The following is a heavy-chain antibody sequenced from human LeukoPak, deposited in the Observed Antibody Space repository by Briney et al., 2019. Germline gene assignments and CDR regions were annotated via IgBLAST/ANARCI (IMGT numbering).Heavy chain of an antibody. CDR2: ISSSSSYI. Sequence: GGFLRLSCAASGFTFSSYSMNWVRQAPGKGLEWVSSISSSSSYIYYADSVKGRFTISRDNAKNSLYLQMNSLRAEDTAVYYCARDLGVVAATGGYYSYGMAVGGQGPRFTVP. V-gene: IGHV3-21*01. CDR1: GFTFSSYS. J-gene: IGHJ6*02. D-gene: IGHD2-15*01. CDR3: ARDLGVVAATGGYYSYGMAV.